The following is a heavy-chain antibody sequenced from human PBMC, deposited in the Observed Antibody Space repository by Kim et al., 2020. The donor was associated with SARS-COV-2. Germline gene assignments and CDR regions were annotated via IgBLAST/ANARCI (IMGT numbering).Heavy chain of an antibody. CDR2: ISGSGGST. J-gene: IGHJ4*02. CDR1: GFTFSSYA. Sequence: GGSLRLSCAASGFTFSSYAMSWVRQAPGKGLEWVSGISGSGGSTYHADSVKGRFTISRDNSKNTLYLQMSSLRADDTAVYYCARGGLGSPAWVYWGQGTLVTVSS. V-gene: IGHV3-23*01. D-gene: IGHD2-15*01. CDR3: ARGGLGSPAWVY.